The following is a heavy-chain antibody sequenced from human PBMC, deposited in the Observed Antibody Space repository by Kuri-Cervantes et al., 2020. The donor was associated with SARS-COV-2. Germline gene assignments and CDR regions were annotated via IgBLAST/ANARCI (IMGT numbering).Heavy chain of an antibody. D-gene: IGHD5/OR15-5a*01. Sequence: GGSLRLSCAASGFTFSSYWMSWVRQAPGKGLEWVANIKQDGSEKYYVDSVKGRFTISRDNAKNSLYLQMNSLRAEDTAVYYCARDCLIGLRPGGSSMDVWGQGTTVTVSS. CDR3: ARDCLIGLRPGGSSMDV. J-gene: IGHJ6*02. CDR1: GFTFSSYW. V-gene: IGHV3-7*01. CDR2: IKQDGSEK.